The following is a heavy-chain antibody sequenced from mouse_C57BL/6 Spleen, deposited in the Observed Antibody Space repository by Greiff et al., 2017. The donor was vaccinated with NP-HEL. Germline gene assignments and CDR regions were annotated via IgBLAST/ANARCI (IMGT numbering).Heavy chain of an antibody. CDR2: IDPSDSYT. CDR3: ARSARATGFYAMDY. CDR1: GYTFTSYW. D-gene: IGHD3-3*01. Sequence: QVQLQQPGAELVKPGASVKLSCKASGYTFTSYWMQWVKQRPGQGLEWIGEIDPSDSYTNYNQKFKGKATLTVDTSSSTAYMQLSSLTSEDSAVYYCARSARATGFYAMDYWGQGTSVTVSS. J-gene: IGHJ4*01. V-gene: IGHV1-50*01.